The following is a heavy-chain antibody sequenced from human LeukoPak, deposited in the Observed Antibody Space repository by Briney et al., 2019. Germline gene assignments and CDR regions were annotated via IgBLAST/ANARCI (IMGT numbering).Heavy chain of an antibody. V-gene: IGHV3-21*01. CDR1: GFTFSSYS. D-gene: IGHD3-22*01. Sequence: LGGSLRLSCAASGFTFSSYSMNWVRQAPGKGLEWVSSISSSSSYIYYADSVKGRFTISRDNAKNSLYLQMNSLRAEDTAVYYCARERGNPYYYDSSGPDYWGQGTLVTVSS. CDR3: ARERGNPYYYDSSGPDY. CDR2: ISSSSSYI. J-gene: IGHJ4*02.